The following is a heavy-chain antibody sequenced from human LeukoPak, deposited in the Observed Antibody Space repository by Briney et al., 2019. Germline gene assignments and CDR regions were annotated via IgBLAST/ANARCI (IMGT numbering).Heavy chain of an antibody. V-gene: IGHV4-61*01. CDR2: IYYSGST. CDR3: ARAVAGTFAY. Sequence: KPSETLSLTCTVSGGSVSSGSYYWSWIRQPPGKGLEWIGYIYYSGSTNYNPSLKSRVTISVDTSKNQFSLKLSSVTAADTAVYYCARAVAGTFAYWGQGTLVTVSS. CDR1: GGSVSSGSYY. J-gene: IGHJ4*02. D-gene: IGHD6-19*01.